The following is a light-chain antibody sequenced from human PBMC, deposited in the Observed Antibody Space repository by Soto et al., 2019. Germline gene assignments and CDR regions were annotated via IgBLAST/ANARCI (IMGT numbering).Light chain of an antibody. CDR2: GAS. CDR3: QRYGSSPLIT. CDR1: QSVSNSN. V-gene: IGKV3-20*01. J-gene: IGKJ5*01. Sequence: DIVLTQSPGTLSLSPGERATLSCRASQSVSNSNLAWYQQKPTQAPRLLIYGASTKTTDIPDRFSGSGSGTDFTLTISRLEPEDFAVYFCQRYGSSPLITFGQGTRLEIK.